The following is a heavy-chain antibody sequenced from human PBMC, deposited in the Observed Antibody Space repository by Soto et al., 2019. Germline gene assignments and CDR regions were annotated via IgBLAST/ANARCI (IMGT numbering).Heavy chain of an antibody. CDR3: ARESGDNWDYEAY. V-gene: IGHV4-4*07. J-gene: IGHJ4*02. CDR1: GGSITSYR. CDR2: INTSGNT. D-gene: IGHD1-7*01. Sequence: QVQLQESGPGLVRPLETLSLTCKVSGGSITSYRWSWIRQSAGKGLEWIGRINTSGNTHYNPSLKSRVTVSIDTSQNQFFLTVTSVTAAASAVYYCARESGDNWDYEAYWGQGTPVTVSS.